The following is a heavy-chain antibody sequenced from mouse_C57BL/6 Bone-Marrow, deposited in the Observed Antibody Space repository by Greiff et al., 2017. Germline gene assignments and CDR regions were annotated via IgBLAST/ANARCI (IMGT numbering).Heavy chain of an antibody. CDR2: ISSGGSYT. D-gene: IGHD2-3*01. J-gene: IGHJ4*01. CDR1: GFTFSSYC. Sequence: EVQGVESGGDLVKPGGSLKLSCAASGFTFSSYCMSWVRQTPDKRLEWVATISSGGSYTYYPDSVKGRFTISRDNAKNTLYLQMSSLKSEDTAMYYCSRQNGYYGAMDYWGQGTSVTVSS. CDR3: SRQNGYYGAMDY. V-gene: IGHV5-6*01.